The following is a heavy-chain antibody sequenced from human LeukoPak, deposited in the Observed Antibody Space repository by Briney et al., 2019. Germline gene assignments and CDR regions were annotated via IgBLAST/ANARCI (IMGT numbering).Heavy chain of an antibody. Sequence: SAISGSGGSTYYADSVKGRFTISRDNSKSTLYLQMNSLRAEDTAVYYCAKKLWTVTTPNDYWGQGTLVTVSS. D-gene: IGHD4-17*01. CDR2: ISGSGGST. V-gene: IGHV3-23*01. CDR3: AKKLWTVTTPNDY. J-gene: IGHJ4*02.